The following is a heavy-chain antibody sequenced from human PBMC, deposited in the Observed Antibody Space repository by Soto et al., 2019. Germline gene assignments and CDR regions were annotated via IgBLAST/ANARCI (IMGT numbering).Heavy chain of an antibody. CDR2: IKQDGSEK. J-gene: IGHJ4*02. V-gene: IGHV3-7*01. Sequence: EVQLVESGGGLVQPGGSLGLSCAASGFTFSSYWISWVRQAPGKGLEWGANIKQDGSEKYYVDSVKGRFTISRDNAKNSLYLQMNSLRAEDTAVYYCAREGDTFIYGGNSGVLDYWGQGTLVTVSS. D-gene: IGHD4-17*01. CDR3: AREGDTFIYGGNSGVLDY. CDR1: GFTFSSYW.